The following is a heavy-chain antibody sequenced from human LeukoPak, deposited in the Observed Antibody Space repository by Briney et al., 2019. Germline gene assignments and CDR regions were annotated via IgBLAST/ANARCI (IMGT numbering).Heavy chain of an antibody. CDR2: IHFSGTT. V-gene: IGHV4-39*07. Sequence: PSETLSLTCTVSGGSTTRSSNYWNWIRQPPRKGLEWIGSIHFSGTTYYDPSLTSRATVSVDASKNQFSLKLYSVTAADTAIYYCASSLLETLEYFDFWGQGTLVAVSS. CDR1: GGSTTRSSNY. J-gene: IGHJ4*02. CDR3: ASSLLETLEYFDF.